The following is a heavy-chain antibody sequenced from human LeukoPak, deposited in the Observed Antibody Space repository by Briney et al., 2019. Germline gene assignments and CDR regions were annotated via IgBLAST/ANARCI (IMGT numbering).Heavy chain of an antibody. CDR3: AREVVSSSWPYYGMDV. D-gene: IGHD6-13*01. J-gene: IGHJ6*02. CDR2: IYNSGNT. V-gene: IGHV3-53*01. Sequence: GGSLRLSCAASGFTVSSNYMSWVRQAPGKGLECVSVIYNSGNTYYADSVKGRFTISRDNSKNTLYLQMNSLRAEDTAVYYCAREVVSSSWPYYGMDVWGQGTTVTVSS. CDR1: GFTVSSNY.